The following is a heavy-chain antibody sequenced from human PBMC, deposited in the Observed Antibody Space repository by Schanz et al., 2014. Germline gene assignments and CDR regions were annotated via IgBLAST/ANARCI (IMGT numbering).Heavy chain of an antibody. CDR3: ARGGPAYYFDD. CDR1: GFTFSSYG. CDR2: IYIGGNT. J-gene: IGHJ4*02. Sequence: VHLVESGGGVVQPGRSLRLSCAASGFTFSSYGMHWVRQAPGKGLEWVSFIYIGGNTYYADSVKGRFTISRDNSKNTVYIQMNSLRAEDTAVYYCARGGPAYYFDDWGQGTLVTVSS. V-gene: IGHV3-NL1*01.